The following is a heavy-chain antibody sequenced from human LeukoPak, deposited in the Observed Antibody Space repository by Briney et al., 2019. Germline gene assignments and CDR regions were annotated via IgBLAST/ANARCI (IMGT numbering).Heavy chain of an antibody. CDR3: AGGWSYYFFDF. CDR2: LYSDGGT. V-gene: IGHV3-66*02. D-gene: IGHD3-10*01. J-gene: IGHJ4*02. CDR1: GFSVSSSY. Sequence: GGSLRLSCAASGFSVSSSYMNWVRQPPGKGLEWVSLLYSDGGTHYADSVKGRFTMTRDNSKNILYLQMNSLRAEDTAVYYCAGGWSYYFFDFRGQGTLVT.